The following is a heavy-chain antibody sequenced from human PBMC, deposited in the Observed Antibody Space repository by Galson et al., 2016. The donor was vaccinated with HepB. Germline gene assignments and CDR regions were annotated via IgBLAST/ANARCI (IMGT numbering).Heavy chain of an antibody. D-gene: IGHD2-15*01. J-gene: IGHJ5*02. CDR3: GRVRAHCSRGTCPLLRFDV. Sequence: SVKVSCKASGYTFISDDINWVRQAPGKGLEWMGWMNPKSGNAGYAQKFEGRITMTRDTSIATAYMELSSLRSEDTAVYYCGRVRAHCSRGTCPLLRFDVWGQGTLVTVSS. CDR1: GYTFISDD. CDR2: MNPKSGNA. V-gene: IGHV1-8*01.